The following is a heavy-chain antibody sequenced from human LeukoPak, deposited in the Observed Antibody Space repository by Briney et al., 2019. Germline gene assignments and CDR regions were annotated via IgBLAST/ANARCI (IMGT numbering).Heavy chain of an antibody. CDR3: ARDLGPTYCILDS. CDR2: ISNDGSNK. J-gene: IGHJ4*02. Sequence: GGSLRLSCVASGFTFNNYAMHWVRQAPGKGLEWVAFISNDGSNKFYADSVKGRFTISRDDSRNTLHVEMRSLRPEDTAVYYCARDLGPTYCILDSWGQGILVTVSS. CDR1: GFTFNNYA. V-gene: IGHV3-30*04. D-gene: IGHD3-16*01.